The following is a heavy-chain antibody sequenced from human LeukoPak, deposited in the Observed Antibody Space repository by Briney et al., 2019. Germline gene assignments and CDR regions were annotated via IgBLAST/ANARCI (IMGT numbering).Heavy chain of an antibody. D-gene: IGHD1-26*01. CDR1: GFTFSSYA. CDR3: ARGPSGDFDY. V-gene: IGHV3-23*01. J-gene: IGHJ4*02. Sequence: GGSLRLSCAASGFTFSSYAMSWVRQAQGKGLEWVSAISGSGGSTYYADSVKGRFTISRDNSTNTLYLQMNSLRAEDTAVYYCARGPSGDFDYWGQGTLVTVSS. CDR2: ISGSGGST.